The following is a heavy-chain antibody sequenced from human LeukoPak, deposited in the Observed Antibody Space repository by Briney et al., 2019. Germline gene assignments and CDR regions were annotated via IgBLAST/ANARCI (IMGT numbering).Heavy chain of an antibody. V-gene: IGHV3-30*18. CDR1: GFTLSSYG. CDR3: AKDRQPYYDFWSGYYGYYFDY. J-gene: IGHJ4*02. Sequence: PGGSLRLSCAASGFTLSSYGMHWVRQAPGKGLEWVAVISYDGSNKYYADSVKGRFTISRDNSKNTLYLQMNSLRAEDTAVYYCAKDRQPYYDFWSGYYGYYFDYWGQGTLVTVSS. D-gene: IGHD3-3*01. CDR2: ISYDGSNK.